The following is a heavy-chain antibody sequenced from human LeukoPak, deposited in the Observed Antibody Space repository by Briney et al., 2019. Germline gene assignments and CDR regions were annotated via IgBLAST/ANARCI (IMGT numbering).Heavy chain of an antibody. D-gene: IGHD3-9*01. J-gene: IGHJ6*02. CDR2: IYTSGST. V-gene: IGHV4-4*07. CDR3: ARTYYDILTGYYMPLDV. Sequence: SETLSLTCTVSGGSISSYYWSWIRQPAGKGLEWIGRIYTSGSTNYNPSLRSRVTMSVDTSKNQFSLKLTSVTAADTAVYYCARTYYDILTGYYMPLDVWGQGTTVTVSS. CDR1: GGSISSYY.